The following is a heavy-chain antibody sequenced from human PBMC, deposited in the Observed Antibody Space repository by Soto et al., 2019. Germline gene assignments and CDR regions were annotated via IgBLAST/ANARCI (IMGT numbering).Heavy chain of an antibody. J-gene: IGHJ4*02. V-gene: IGHV4-59*08. D-gene: IGHD3-22*01. CDR1: GGSISSYY. CDR2: IYYSGST. CDR3: ARQVMDYYDSSGPFDY. Sequence: PSETLSLTCTVSGGSISSYYWSWIRQPPGKGLEWIGYIYYSGSTNYNPSLKSRVTISVDTSKNQFSLKLSSVTAADTAVYYCARQVMDYYDSSGPFDYWGQGTLVTVSS.